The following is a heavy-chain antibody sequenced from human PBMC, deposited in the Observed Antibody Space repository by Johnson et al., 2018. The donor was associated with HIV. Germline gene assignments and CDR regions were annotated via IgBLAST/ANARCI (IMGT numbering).Heavy chain of an antibody. V-gene: IGHV3-11*04. D-gene: IGHD1-20*01. CDR3: ARAPYDWNAGLFHAFDM. CDR1: NFTFKDYY. Sequence: QVQLVESGGGLIKPGGSLRLSCAASNFTFKDYYMNWIRQAPGKGLEWLSYISGSGFDTFYADSVRGRFTISRDNAKKSLYLQMNSLRDEDTAVYYWARAPYDWNAGLFHAFDMGGQGTKVTVSS. J-gene: IGHJ3*02. CDR2: ISGSGFDT.